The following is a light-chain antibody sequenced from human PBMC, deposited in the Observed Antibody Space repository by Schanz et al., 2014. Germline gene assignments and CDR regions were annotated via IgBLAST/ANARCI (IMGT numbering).Light chain of an antibody. J-gene: IGLJ3*02. Sequence: QSALTQPASVSGSPGQSITISCTGTSNDVGSSYLVSWYQHHPGKAPNLMIYEASKRPSGVPDRFSGSKSGNRASLTVSGLQAEDEADYYCSSYRSSSTWVFGGGTKLTVL. V-gene: IGLV2-14*02. CDR3: SSYRSSSTWV. CDR2: EAS. CDR1: SNDVGSSYL.